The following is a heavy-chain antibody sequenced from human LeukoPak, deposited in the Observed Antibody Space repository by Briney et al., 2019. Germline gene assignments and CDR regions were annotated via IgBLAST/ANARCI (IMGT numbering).Heavy chain of an antibody. CDR1: GFTVSNNY. CDR3: YGIRLGDGFQI. Sequence: GGSLRLSCAASGFTVSNNYMGWVRQAPGKGLEWVSVIYSYGFTSYADSVKGRLTISRDNSKNTLYLQMNSLRAEDTAVYYCYGIRLGDGFQIWGQRTMVIVSS. V-gene: IGHV3-53*01. CDR2: IYSYGFT. D-gene: IGHD3-16*01. J-gene: IGHJ3*02.